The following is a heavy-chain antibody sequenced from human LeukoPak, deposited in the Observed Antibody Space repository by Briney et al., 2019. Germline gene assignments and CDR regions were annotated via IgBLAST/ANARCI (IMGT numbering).Heavy chain of an antibody. CDR1: GGSIIRSDW. CDR3: ARGAAAGTPVDY. CDR2: ISHSGSS. Sequence: PSETLSLTCGVSGGSIIRSDWWSWVRQPPGKGLEWIGEISHSGSSTYNPSLNLKSRVTMSIDRSKNQFSLKLSSVTAADTAVYYCARGAAAGTPVDYWGQGTLVTVSS. J-gene: IGHJ4*02. D-gene: IGHD6-13*01. V-gene: IGHV4-4*02.